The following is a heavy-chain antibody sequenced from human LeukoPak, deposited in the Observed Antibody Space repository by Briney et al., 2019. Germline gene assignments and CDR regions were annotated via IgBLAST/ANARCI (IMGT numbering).Heavy chain of an antibody. J-gene: IGHJ5*02. CDR1: GYTFTGYY. D-gene: IGHD2-15*01. Sequence: GASVKVSCKASGYTFTGYYMHWVRQAPGQGLEWMGWINPNSDGTNYAQKFQGRVTMTRDTSISTAYMELSRLRSDDTAVYYCAREGEDSEDTNWFDPWGQGTLVTVSS. V-gene: IGHV1-2*02. CDR3: AREGEDSEDTNWFDP. CDR2: INPNSDGT.